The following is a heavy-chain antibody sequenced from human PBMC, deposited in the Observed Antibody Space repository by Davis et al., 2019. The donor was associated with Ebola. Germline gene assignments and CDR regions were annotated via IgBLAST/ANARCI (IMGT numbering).Heavy chain of an antibody. CDR3: AATYVSGLLQVFGGMDV. D-gene: IGHD5-18*01. J-gene: IGHJ6*02. Sequence: HTGGSLRLSCAPSGFTFSRSWMHWVRQAPGKGLVWVSRINSDGSSTSYADSVKGRFIISRDNAKNSLYLQMNSLRAEDTAVYYCAATYVSGLLQVFGGMDVWGQGTTVTVSS. V-gene: IGHV3-74*01. CDR2: INSDGSST. CDR1: GFTFSRSW.